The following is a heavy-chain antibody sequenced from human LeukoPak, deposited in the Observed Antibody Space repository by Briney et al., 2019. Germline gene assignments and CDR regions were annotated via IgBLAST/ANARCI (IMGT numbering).Heavy chain of an antibody. CDR3: ARERYGGNSEAFDI. Sequence: ASETLSLTCTVSGGSISSGSYYWSWIRQPAGKGLEWIGRIYTSGSTNYNPSLKSRVTISVDTSKNQFSLKLSSVTAADTAVYYCARERYGGNSEAFDIWGQGTMVTVSS. D-gene: IGHD4-23*01. CDR2: IYTSGST. V-gene: IGHV4-61*02. J-gene: IGHJ3*02. CDR1: GGSISSGSYY.